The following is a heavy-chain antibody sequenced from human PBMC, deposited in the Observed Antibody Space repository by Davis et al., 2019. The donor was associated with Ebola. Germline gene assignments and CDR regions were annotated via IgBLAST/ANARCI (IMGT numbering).Heavy chain of an antibody. D-gene: IGHD3-10*02. CDR1: GYTFTSYA. V-gene: IGHV1-3*04. CDR3: ARMLWSGYYFDY. J-gene: IGHJ4*02. Sequence: ASVKVSCKASGYTFTSYAMHWVRQAPGQGLEWMGWISIANGNTKYSQNFQGRVTITRDTSASTAYMELSSLRSEDTAVYYCARMLWSGYYFDYWGQGTLVTVSS. CDR2: ISIANGNT.